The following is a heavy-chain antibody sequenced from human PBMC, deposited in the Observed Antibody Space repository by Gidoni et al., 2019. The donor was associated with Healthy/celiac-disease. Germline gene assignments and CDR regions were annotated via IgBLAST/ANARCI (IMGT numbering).Heavy chain of an antibody. CDR2: IWYDGSNK. D-gene: IGHD2-21*02. CDR1: GFTFSRYG. CDR3: ARARCGGDCYPTIDAFDI. J-gene: IGHJ3*02. V-gene: IGHV3-33*01. Sequence: QVQLVESGGGVVQPGRSLRLSCAASGFTFSRYGMHWVRQAPGKGLEWVAVIWYDGSNKYYADSVKGRFTISRDNSKNTLYLQMNSLRAEDTAVYYCARARCGGDCYPTIDAFDIWGQGTMVTVSS.